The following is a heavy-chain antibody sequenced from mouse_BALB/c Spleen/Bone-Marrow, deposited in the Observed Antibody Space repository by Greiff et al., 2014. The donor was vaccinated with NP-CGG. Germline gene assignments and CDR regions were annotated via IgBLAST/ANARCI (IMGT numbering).Heavy chain of an antibody. Sequence: DLVKPGASVKLSCKASGYTFTSYWINWVKQRPGQGLEWIGRIAPGSGNIYYNEMFKVKATLTVDASSSTAYIQISSLSYEDSAVYFCARSYYVSSPYAMDYWGQGTSVTVSS. CDR3: ARSYYVSSPYAMDY. CDR2: IAPGSGNI. J-gene: IGHJ4*01. CDR1: GYTFTSYW. D-gene: IGHD1-1*01. V-gene: IGHV1S41*01.